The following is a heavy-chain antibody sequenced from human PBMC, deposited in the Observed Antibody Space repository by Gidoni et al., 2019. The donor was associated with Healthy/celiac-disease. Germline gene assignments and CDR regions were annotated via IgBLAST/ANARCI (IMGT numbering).Heavy chain of an antibody. D-gene: IGHD3-22*01. J-gene: IGHJ4*02. CDR2: ISGSGGST. CDR3: AKGNYYDSRPFDY. CDR1: GFTFSSYA. V-gene: IGHV3-23*01. Sequence: EVQLLESGGGLVQPGGSLRLSCAASGFTFSSYALGWVRQAPGKGLEWVSAISGSGGSTYYADSVKGRFTISRDNSKNTLYLQMNSLRAEDAAVYYCAKGNYYDSRPFDYWGQGTLVTVSS.